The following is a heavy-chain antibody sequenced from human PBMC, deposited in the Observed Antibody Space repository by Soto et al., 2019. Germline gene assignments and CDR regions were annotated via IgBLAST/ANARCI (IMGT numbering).Heavy chain of an antibody. J-gene: IGHJ6*02. D-gene: IGHD4-17*01. Sequence: EVQLLESGGGLVQPGGSLRLSCAASGLTFSSHAMSWVRQAPGKGLQWVSAISGSGGVTYYADSVKGRFTTSRDNSKNALYLQMKTLRAEDTAVFYCAINITVPTPHYGLVVWVQGTRVTVSS. CDR2: ISGSGGVT. CDR3: AINITVPTPHYGLVV. CDR1: GLTFSSHA. V-gene: IGHV3-23*01.